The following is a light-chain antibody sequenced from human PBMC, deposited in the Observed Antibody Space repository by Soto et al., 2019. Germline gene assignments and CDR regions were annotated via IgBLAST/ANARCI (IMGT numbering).Light chain of an antibody. Sequence: IVXTXXPXTXSLSPGERATLSCRASQSVSSSYLAWYQQKPGQAPRLLIYGASSRATGIPDRFSGSGSGTDFTLTISRLEPEDFAVYYCQQYGSSPLTFGGGTKVEIK. J-gene: IGKJ4*01. CDR1: QSVSSSY. V-gene: IGKV3-20*01. CDR3: QQYGSSPLT. CDR2: GAS.